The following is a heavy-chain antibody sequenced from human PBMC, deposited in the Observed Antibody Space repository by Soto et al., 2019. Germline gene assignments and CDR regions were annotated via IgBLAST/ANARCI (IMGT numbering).Heavy chain of an antibody. CDR1: GFTFSPYG. CDR3: ARVIRADSTSSNFYYYSGLDV. J-gene: IGHJ6*02. CDR2: ISNNGINK. V-gene: IGHV3-30*03. Sequence: QVQLVESGGGVVQPGRSLRLSCAASGFTFSPYGMHWVRQAPGKGLEWLAVISNNGINKYYADSVKGRFTISRDNSKDTLFLQMNSLRGEDTAIYYCARVIRADSTSSNFYYYSGLDVWGQGTTVTVSS. D-gene: IGHD6-6*01.